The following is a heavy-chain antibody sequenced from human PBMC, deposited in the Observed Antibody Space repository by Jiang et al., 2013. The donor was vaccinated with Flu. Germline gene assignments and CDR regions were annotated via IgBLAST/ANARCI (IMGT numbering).Heavy chain of an antibody. D-gene: IGHD5-24*01. CDR2: ISGSGGST. CDR3: AKDLYAYNPYYFDA. J-gene: IGHJ4*02. CDR1: GFTFRNYA. Sequence: LVESGGGLVQPGGSLRLSCAASGFTFRNYAMSWVRQAPGQGLEWVSGISGSGGSTNYADSVKGRFTLSRDNSESTLYLQMNSLRAEDTAVYFCAKDLYAYNPYYFDAWGQGILVTVSS. V-gene: IGHV3-23*04.